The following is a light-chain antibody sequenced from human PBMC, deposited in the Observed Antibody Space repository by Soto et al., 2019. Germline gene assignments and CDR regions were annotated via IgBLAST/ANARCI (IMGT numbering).Light chain of an antibody. CDR3: QQFSSYPLT. CDR2: DAS. Sequence: IVMTQSPATPSVSPGSRATLSCRASQSVTSNFAWYQQKPGQAPRLLIYDASTRATGIPARFSGSGSGTEFTLTISSLQSEDFAVYYCQQFSSYPLTFGGGTKVDIK. J-gene: IGKJ4*01. V-gene: IGKV3-15*01. CDR1: QSVTSN.